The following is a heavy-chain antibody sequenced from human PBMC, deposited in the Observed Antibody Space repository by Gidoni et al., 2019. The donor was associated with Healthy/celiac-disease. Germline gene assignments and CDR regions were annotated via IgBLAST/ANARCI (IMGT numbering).Heavy chain of an antibody. CDR1: GFTFSSYG. CDR3: ASLTGDPGY. D-gene: IGHD7-27*01. Sequence: QVQMVESGGGVVQPGRSLRLSCEASGFTFSSYGMHWVRQAPGKGLEWVAVIWYDGSNKYYADSVKGRFTISRDNSKNTLYLQMNSLRAEDTAVYYCASLTGDPGYWGQGTLVTVSS. J-gene: IGHJ4*02. CDR2: IWYDGSNK. V-gene: IGHV3-33*01.